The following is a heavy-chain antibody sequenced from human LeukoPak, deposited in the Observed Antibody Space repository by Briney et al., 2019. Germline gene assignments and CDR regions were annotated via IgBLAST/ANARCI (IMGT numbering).Heavy chain of an antibody. Sequence: PSETLSLTCTVSGGSISSSSYYWGWIRQPPGKGLEWVANINQDESSQYYVDAVRGRFTISRDNAKNSLNLQMNSLRGEDTAVYFCARLGPVTKDHYCDYWGQGTLVTVSS. J-gene: IGHJ4*02. CDR3: ARLGPVTKDHYCDY. V-gene: IGHV3-7*01. CDR2: INQDESSQ. D-gene: IGHD4-17*01. CDR1: GGSISSSSYY.